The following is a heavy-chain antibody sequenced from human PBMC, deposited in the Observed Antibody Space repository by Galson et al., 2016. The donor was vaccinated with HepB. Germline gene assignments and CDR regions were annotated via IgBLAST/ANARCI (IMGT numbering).Heavy chain of an antibody. CDR3: TREAPGDHFDY. CDR2: IYHTGGT. J-gene: IGHJ4*02. V-gene: IGHV4-4*01. D-gene: IGHD1-1*01. CDR1: GASISTNNW. Sequence: TLSLTCAVSGASISTNNWWSWVRQSPGKGLQWIGQIYHTGGTNYNPSLKSRVTMSVDESKNQFSLNLRSVTAADTALYFCTREAPGDHFDYWGQGTLVTVST.